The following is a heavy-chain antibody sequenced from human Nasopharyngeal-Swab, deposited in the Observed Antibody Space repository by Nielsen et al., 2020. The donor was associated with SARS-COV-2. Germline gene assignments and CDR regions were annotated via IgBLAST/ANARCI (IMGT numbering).Heavy chain of an antibody. Sequence: SETLSLTCAVYGGSFSGYYWSWIRQPPGKGLEWIGEINHSGSTSYNPSLKSRVTISVDTSKNQFSLKVNSVTAADTAVYYCARGRYYGSGSYYNVKGYYYYGMDVWGQGTTVTVS. D-gene: IGHD3-10*01. CDR3: ARGRYYGSGSYYNVKGYYYYGMDV. J-gene: IGHJ6*02. CDR2: INHSGST. V-gene: IGHV4-34*01. CDR1: GGSFSGYY.